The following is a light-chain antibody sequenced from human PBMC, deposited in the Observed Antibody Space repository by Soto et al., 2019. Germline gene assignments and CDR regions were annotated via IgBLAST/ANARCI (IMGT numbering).Light chain of an antibody. Sequence: QSALTQPASVSGSPGQSITISCTGTSSDVGGYNYVSWYQQHPGKAPKLMIYEVSNRPSGVSNRFSGSKSGNTASLTISGLHADDEADYYCCSYTSSSTWVFGGGTKLTVL. J-gene: IGLJ3*02. V-gene: IGLV2-14*01. CDR1: SSDVGGYNY. CDR2: EVS. CDR3: CSYTSSSTWV.